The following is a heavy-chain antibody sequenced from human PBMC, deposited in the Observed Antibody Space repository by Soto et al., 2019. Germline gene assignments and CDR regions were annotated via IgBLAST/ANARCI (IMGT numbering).Heavy chain of an antibody. J-gene: IGHJ4*02. CDR1: GFTFSSYG. V-gene: IGHV3-30*18. CDR3: AKGGYSGYDPNKNEFEY. Sequence: QVQLVESGGGVVQPGRSLRLSCAASGFTFSSYGMHWVRQAPGKGLEWVAVISYDGSTNYYADSVKSRFTISRDNSKNTLYLQMNSLRAEDTAVSYCAKGGYSGYDPNKNEFEYWGQGALVTVSS. D-gene: IGHD5-12*01. CDR2: ISYDGSTN.